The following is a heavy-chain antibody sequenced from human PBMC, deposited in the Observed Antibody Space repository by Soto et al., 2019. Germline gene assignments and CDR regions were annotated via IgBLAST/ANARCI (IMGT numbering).Heavy chain of an antibody. V-gene: IGHV4-59*01. D-gene: IGHD2-15*01. CDR2: IYYSGST. Sequence: PSETLSLNCPVAGGSISSYYWYWIRQPPGKGLEWIGYIYYSGSTNYNPSLKSRVTISVDTSKNQFSLKLSSVTAADTAVYYCARARLGDYVDYWGQGTLVTVSS. CDR1: GGSISSYY. J-gene: IGHJ4*02. CDR3: ARARLGDYVDY.